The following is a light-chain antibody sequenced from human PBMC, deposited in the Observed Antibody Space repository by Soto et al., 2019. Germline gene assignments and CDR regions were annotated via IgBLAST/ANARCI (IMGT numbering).Light chain of an antibody. Sequence: QSALTQPASVSGSPGQSSTISCTGTRSDVGGYNYVSWYQQHPGKAPKLMIFEVSNRPSGFSNRFSGSKSGNTASLTISGLQAADEADYYCSSYTSSSTLVVFGTGTKLTVL. CDR3: SSYTSSSTLVV. CDR1: RSDVGGYNY. J-gene: IGLJ1*01. CDR2: EVS. V-gene: IGLV2-14*01.